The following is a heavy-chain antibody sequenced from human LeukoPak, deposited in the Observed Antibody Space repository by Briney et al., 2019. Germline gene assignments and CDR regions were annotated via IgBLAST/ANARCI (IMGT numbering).Heavy chain of an antibody. D-gene: IGHD2-15*01. CDR2: ISYDGSHK. V-gene: IGHV3-30*04. Sequence: GGSLRLPCAASGFTFSDYAMVWVRQAPGKGLEWVAIISYDGSHKFYAESVQGRFTMSRDNSNSTLYLQLNPLTTDDTAVYYCAGGRGGRGWYFDLWGRGTLVTVSS. J-gene: IGHJ2*01. CDR3: AGGRGGRGWYFDL. CDR1: GFTFSDYA.